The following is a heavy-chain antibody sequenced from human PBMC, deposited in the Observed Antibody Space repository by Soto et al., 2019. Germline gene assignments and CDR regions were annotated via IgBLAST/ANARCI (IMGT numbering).Heavy chain of an antibody. CDR2: ISHSGSYI. CDR3: ASPRDYCVTTSNCFIAFDI. Sequence: AQLVESGGSLVKPRGSLRLSCAASGFSFGDYIMKWVRQAPGRGLEWVASISHSGSYIFYADSVKGRFTISRDNSRDSLYLQMNSLRVDDTAIYYCASPRDYCVTTSNCFIAFDIWGQGTRVTVSS. D-gene: IGHD4-17*01. V-gene: IGHV3-21*01. CDR1: GFSFGDYI. J-gene: IGHJ3*02.